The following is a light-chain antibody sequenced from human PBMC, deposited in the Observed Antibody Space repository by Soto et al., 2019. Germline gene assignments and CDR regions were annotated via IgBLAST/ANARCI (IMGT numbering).Light chain of an antibody. Sequence: QCALTQPASVSGSPGQSITISCTGTNSDVGGYNYVSWYQQHPGKAPKLMIFEVSNRPSGVSNRFSGSKSGNTASLTISGLQAEDEADYYCSSYTSSSTWVFGGGTKLTVL. CDR3: SSYTSSSTWV. J-gene: IGLJ3*02. CDR2: EVS. V-gene: IGLV2-14*01. CDR1: NSDVGGYNY.